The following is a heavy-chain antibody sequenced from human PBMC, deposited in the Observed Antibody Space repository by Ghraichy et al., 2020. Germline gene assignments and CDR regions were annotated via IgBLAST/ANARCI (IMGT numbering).Heavy chain of an antibody. J-gene: IGHJ5*02. CDR1: GYTFTGYY. D-gene: IGHD2-2*01. V-gene: IGHV1-2*02. CDR3: ARVRCSSTSCKYWFDP. Sequence: ASVKVSCKASGYTFTGYYMHWVRQAPGQGLEWMGWINPNSGGTNYAQKFQGRVTMTRDTSISTAYMELSRLRSDDTAVYYCARVRCSSTSCKYWFDPWGQGTLVTVSS. CDR2: INPNSGGT.